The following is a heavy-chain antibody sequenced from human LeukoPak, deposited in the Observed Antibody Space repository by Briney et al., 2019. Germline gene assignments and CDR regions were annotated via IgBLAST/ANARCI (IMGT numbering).Heavy chain of an antibody. CDR1: GYTLTELS. D-gene: IGHD3-10*01. Sequence: ASVKVSCKVSGYTLTELSMHWVRQAPGKGLEWMGGFDPEDGETIYAQKFQGRVTMTEDTSTDTAYMELSSPRSEDTAVYYCATDLTRSGSYESWGQGTLVTVSS. CDR2: FDPEDGET. CDR3: ATDLTRSGSYES. V-gene: IGHV1-24*01. J-gene: IGHJ4*02.